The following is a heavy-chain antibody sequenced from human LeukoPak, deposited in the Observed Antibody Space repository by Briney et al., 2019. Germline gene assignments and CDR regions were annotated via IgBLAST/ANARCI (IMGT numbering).Heavy chain of an antibody. CDR2: IWYDGSNK. V-gene: IGHV3-33*06. J-gene: IGHJ3*02. CDR3: AKVRSGRDGYPFDI. Sequence: GGSLRLSCAASGFTFSSYGRHWVRQAPGKGPEWVAVIWYDGSNKYYADSVKGRFTISRDNSKNTLYLQMNSLRAEDTAVYYCAKVRSGRDGYPFDIWGQGTMVTVSS. CDR1: GFTFSSYG. D-gene: IGHD5-24*01.